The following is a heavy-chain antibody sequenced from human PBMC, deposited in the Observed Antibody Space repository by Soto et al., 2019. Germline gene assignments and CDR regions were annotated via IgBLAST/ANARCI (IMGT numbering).Heavy chain of an antibody. V-gene: IGHV3-74*01. CDR1: GFTFSSYW. Sequence: PGGSLRLSCAASGFTFSSYWMHWVRQAPGKGLLWVSRLNSDGSDTSYADSVKGRFTISRDNAKNTLYLQMNSLRAEDTAVYYRARDGHDSVDLDYWGQGTLVTVSS. J-gene: IGHJ4*02. D-gene: IGHD3-3*01. CDR3: ARDGHDSVDLDY. CDR2: LNSDGSDT.